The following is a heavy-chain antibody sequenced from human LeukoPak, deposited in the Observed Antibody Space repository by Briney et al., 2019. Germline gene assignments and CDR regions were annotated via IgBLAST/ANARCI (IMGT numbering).Heavy chain of an antibody. CDR1: GFIFSTYT. J-gene: IGHJ4*01. Sequence: GGSLRLSCAASGFIFSTYTMTWVRQAPGQGLEYISAISADGGTTFHAESVKGRFTISRDNSKNTLYLQMGSLRIDDSALYYCARGRGGPPFDFWGHGTLITVSS. CDR2: ISADGGTT. V-gene: IGHV3-64*02. D-gene: IGHD3-10*01. CDR3: ARGRGGPPFDF.